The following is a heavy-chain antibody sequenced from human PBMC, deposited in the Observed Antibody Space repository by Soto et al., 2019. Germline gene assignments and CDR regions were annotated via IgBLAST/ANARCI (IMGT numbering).Heavy chain of an antibody. CDR1: GFTFRNYA. J-gene: IGHJ4*02. CDR2: ISESGGST. Sequence: GGSLRLSCAASGFTFRNYAMNWVRQAPGKGLEWVSGISESGGSTYYADSVKGRITISRDNSKNTLHLYINSLRAEDTAVYYCAKDLGRGNPSYFDCWGQGTLVTVSS. D-gene: IGHD3-16*01. V-gene: IGHV3-23*01. CDR3: AKDLGRGNPSYFDC.